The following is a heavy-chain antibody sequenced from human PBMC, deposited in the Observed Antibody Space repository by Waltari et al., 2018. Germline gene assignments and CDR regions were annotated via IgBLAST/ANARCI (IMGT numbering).Heavy chain of an antibody. J-gene: IGHJ4*02. Sequence: EVQLLESGGGLVQPGGSLRLSCAASGFTFSSYVMNWVRQAPGKGVEWVSAIIGSGSSTNYADSVKGRFAISRDNSRNTLYLQMDSLRAEDTAVYFCASRSYTYGFDHWGQGTLVTVSS. D-gene: IGHD5-18*01. V-gene: IGHV3-23*01. CDR1: GFTFSSYV. CDR2: IIGSGSST. CDR3: ASRSYTYGFDH.